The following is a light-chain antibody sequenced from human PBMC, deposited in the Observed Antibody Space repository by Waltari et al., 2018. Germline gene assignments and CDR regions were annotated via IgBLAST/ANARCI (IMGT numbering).Light chain of an antibody. Sequence: DIQMTQSPSSLSASVGDRVTITCRASQSIISSLNWYQQKPGKAPKLLIYAACNLQTGVPSRFSGSGSGTDFTLTITSLQPEDFATYYCQQSYSTPVFGGGTKVEIK. CDR3: QQSYSTPV. V-gene: IGKV1-39*01. CDR1: QSIISS. CDR2: AAC. J-gene: IGKJ4*01.